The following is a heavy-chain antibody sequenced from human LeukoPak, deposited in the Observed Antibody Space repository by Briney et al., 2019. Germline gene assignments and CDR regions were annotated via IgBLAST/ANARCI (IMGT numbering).Heavy chain of an antibody. Sequence: ASVKVSCKASGYTFTRYDINGVRQATGQGIEWMVWMNPNSANTGYAQKFPGRLTITTNTSISSAYIELSSLISDDTAVYYCARGLSSAYYSGPGTLFTVSS. J-gene: IGHJ4*02. CDR3: ARGLSSAYY. CDR1: GYTFTRYD. CDR2: MNPNSANT. V-gene: IGHV1-8*01. D-gene: IGHD6-19*01.